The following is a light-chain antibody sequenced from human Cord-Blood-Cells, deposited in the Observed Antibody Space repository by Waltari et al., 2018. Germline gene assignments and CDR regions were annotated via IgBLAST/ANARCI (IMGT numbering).Light chain of an antibody. Sequence: DIQMTHSPPSLSASVGDRLPITSRASQSISSYLNGYHQKPVKAPKRLIYAASSLQSGVPSRFSGSGSGTDFTLTISSQQPEDFAAYYCQQSYSTPYTFGQGTKLEIK. CDR3: QQSYSTPYT. CDR2: AAS. J-gene: IGKJ2*01. V-gene: IGKV1-39*01. CDR1: QSISSY.